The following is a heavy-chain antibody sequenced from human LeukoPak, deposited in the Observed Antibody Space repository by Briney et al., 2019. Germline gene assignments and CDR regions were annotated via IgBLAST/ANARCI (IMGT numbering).Heavy chain of an antibody. V-gene: IGHV3-74*01. CDR3: SRDFDRYYFDY. CDR2: INTAESST. Sequence: GGSLRLSCAASGFTFRNYWMHWVRQAPGKGLMWVSRINTAESSTTYADSVKGRFTISRDNAKNTLYLQMNSLKAEDTAVYYCSRDFDRYYFDYWGQGTLVTVSS. CDR1: GFTFRNYW. D-gene: IGHD3-16*02. J-gene: IGHJ4*02.